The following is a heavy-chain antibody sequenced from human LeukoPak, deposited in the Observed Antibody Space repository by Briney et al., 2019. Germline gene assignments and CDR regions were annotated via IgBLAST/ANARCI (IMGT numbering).Heavy chain of an antibody. Sequence: SVKVSCKASGGTFSSYAISWVRQAPGQGLEWMGRIIPIFGTANYAQKFQGRVTIATDESTSTAYMELSSLRSEDTAVYYCARDKGSGSSGYFFFDYWGQGALVTVSS. CDR2: IIPIFGTA. J-gene: IGHJ4*02. V-gene: IGHV1-69*05. D-gene: IGHD3-22*01. CDR3: ARDKGSGSSGYFFFDY. CDR1: GGTFSSYA.